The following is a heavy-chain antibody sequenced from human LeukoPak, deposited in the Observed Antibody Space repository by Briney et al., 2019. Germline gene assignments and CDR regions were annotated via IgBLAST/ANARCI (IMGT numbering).Heavy chain of an antibody. Sequence: ASVKVSCKASGYTFTSYGISWVRQAPGQRLEWMGWINAGNGNTKYSQKFQGRVTITRDTSASTAYMELSSLRSEDTAVYYCARPTYYDFWSGSDYWGQGTLVTVSS. CDR1: GYTFTSYG. V-gene: IGHV1-3*01. J-gene: IGHJ4*02. CDR3: ARPTYYDFWSGSDY. CDR2: INAGNGNT. D-gene: IGHD3-3*01.